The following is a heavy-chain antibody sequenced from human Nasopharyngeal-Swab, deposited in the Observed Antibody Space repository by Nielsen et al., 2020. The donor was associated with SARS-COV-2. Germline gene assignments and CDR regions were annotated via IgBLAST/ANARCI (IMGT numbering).Heavy chain of an antibody. Sequence: GESLKISCVASGFTVSSYAMNWVRQAPGKGLEWVSAISRTYSTYYADSVRGRFTVSRDNSKNTLYLQMSSLRAEDTAVYYCAKGTGMTYRAIDYWGQGTLVTASS. D-gene: IGHD1-14*01. CDR3: AKGTGMTYRAIDY. CDR1: GFTVSSYA. J-gene: IGHJ4*02. CDR2: ISRTYST. V-gene: IGHV3-23*01.